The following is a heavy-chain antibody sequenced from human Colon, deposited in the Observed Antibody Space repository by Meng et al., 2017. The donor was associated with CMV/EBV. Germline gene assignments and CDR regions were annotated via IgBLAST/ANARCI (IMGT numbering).Heavy chain of an antibody. CDR3: TTAYGRGTGDY. CDR1: GFPFSNVW. V-gene: IGHV3-15*01. D-gene: IGHD4-17*01. CDR2: IKRKSDGGTA. Sequence: VVVGGSGGGSVKPGGSLRLSCVTSGFPFSNVWMRWVRQAPGQGLEWVGRIKRKSDGGTADYAAPVKDRFTVSRDDSKTTLYLEMNSLRSEDTAVYYCTTAYGRGTGDYWGQGTLVTVSS. J-gene: IGHJ4*02.